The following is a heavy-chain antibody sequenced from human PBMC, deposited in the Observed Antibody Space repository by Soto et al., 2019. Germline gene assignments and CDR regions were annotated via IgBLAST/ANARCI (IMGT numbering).Heavy chain of an antibody. V-gene: IGHV4-59*08. CDR2: TYYIGTT. CDR1: GASITGYY. CDR3: ARHGARSFEY. Sequence: QVQLQESGPGLLRPSETLSLNCSVSGASITGYYWSWFRQPPGKGLEWIGYTYYIGTTNYNPSLKSRLSIWIDTSKKFFSLTPTSVTAADTAVYYCARHGARSFEYWGQGTLVTVSS. J-gene: IGHJ4*02. D-gene: IGHD3-16*01.